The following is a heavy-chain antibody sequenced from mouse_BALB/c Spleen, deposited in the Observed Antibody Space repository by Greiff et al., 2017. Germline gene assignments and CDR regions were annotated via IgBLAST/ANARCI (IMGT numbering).Heavy chain of an antibody. V-gene: IGHV1-7*01. D-gene: IGHD1-1*01. CDR2: INPSTGYT. Sequence: VQLQESGAELAKPGASVKMSCKASGYTFTSYWMHWVKQRPGQGLEWIGYINPSTGYTEYNQKFKDKATLTADKSSSTAYMQLSSLTSEDSAVYYCATTYYYGSSYPFDYWGQGTTLTVSS. CDR1: GYTFTSYW. CDR3: ATTYYYGSSYPFDY. J-gene: IGHJ2*01.